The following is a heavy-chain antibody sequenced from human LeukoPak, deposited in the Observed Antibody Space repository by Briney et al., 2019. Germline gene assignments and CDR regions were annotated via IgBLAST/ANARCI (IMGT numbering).Heavy chain of an antibody. J-gene: IGHJ4*02. CDR1: GYSLTSYW. CDR2: IYPGDSDT. CDR3: ARRGLYSYGYGDY. V-gene: IGHV5-51*01. Sequence: GESLKISCKGSGYSLTSYWIGWVRHMPGKGLEWMGIIYPGDSDTRYSPSFQGQVTISADKSISTAYLQWSGLKASDTAMYYCARRGLYSYGYGDYWGQGSLVTVSS. D-gene: IGHD5-18*01.